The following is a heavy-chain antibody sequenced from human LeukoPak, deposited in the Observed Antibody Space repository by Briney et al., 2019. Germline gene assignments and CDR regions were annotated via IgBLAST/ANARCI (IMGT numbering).Heavy chain of an antibody. D-gene: IGHD2-15*01. Sequence: GGSLRLSCAASRFTFSNYGMHWVRQAPGKGLEWVTFIRYDGSNKYYADSVKGRFTISRDNSKNTLYLQMNSLRTEDTAVYYCANAGCSGGSCYVYFDYWGQGTLVTVSS. V-gene: IGHV3-30*02. CDR2: IRYDGSNK. J-gene: IGHJ4*02. CDR1: RFTFSNYG. CDR3: ANAGCSGGSCYVYFDY.